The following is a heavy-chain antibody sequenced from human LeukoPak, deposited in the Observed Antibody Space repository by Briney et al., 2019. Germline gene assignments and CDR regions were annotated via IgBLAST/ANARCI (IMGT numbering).Heavy chain of an antibody. CDR2: ISGSGSST. D-gene: IGHD3-22*01. J-gene: IGHJ4*02. Sequence: PGGSLRLSCAASGFTFSSYAMSWVRQAPGKGLEWVSAISGSGSSTYYADSVKGRFTISRDNSKNTLYLQMNSLRAEDTAVYYCANSYYDSSGDGAFDYWGQGTLVTVSS. CDR1: GFTFSSYA. CDR3: ANSYYDSSGDGAFDY. V-gene: IGHV3-23*01.